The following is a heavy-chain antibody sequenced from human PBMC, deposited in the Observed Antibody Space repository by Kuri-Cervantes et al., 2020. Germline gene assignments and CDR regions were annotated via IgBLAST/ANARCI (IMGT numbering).Heavy chain of an antibody. V-gene: IGHV1-69*05. Sequence: SVKVSCKASGYIFRTYGINWVRQAPGQGLEWMGGIIPIFGTANYAQKFQGRVTITTDESTSTAYMELSSLRSEDTAVYYCAREPVVRGEYYYYMDVWGKGTTVTVSS. CDR3: AREPVVRGEYYYYMDV. CDR1: GYIFRTYG. CDR2: IIPIFGTA. D-gene: IGHD3-10*01. J-gene: IGHJ6*03.